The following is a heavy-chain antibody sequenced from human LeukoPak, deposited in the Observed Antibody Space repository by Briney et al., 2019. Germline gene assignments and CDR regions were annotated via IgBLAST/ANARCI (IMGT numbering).Heavy chain of an antibody. J-gene: IGHJ6*02. Sequence: PSETLSLTCAVSGGSISSGGYDWSWIRQHPGKGLEWIGYIYYSGSTYYNPSLKSRVTISVDTSKNQFSLKLSSVTAADTAVYYCARAPWGMDVWGQGTTVTVSS. CDR2: IYYSGST. CDR3: ARAPWGMDV. D-gene: IGHD3-16*01. CDR1: GGSISSGGYD. V-gene: IGHV4-31*11.